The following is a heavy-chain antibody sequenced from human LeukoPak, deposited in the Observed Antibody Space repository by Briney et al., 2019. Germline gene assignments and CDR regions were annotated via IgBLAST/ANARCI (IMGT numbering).Heavy chain of an antibody. V-gene: IGHV1-69*13. CDR3: ASSYSSSWYFDY. Sequence: SVKVSCKASGYTFTSYGISWVRQAPGQGLEWMGGIIPIFGTANYAQKFQGRVTITADESTSTAYMELSSLRSEDTAVYYCASSYSSSWYFDYWGQGTLVTVSS. D-gene: IGHD6-13*01. CDR1: GYTFTSYG. CDR2: IIPIFGTA. J-gene: IGHJ4*02.